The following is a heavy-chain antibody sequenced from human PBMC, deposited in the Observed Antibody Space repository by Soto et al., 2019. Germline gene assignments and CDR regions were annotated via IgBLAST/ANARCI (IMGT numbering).Heavy chain of an antibody. V-gene: IGHV4-34*01. CDR2: INYSGNT. CDR1: GGSLSGYY. J-gene: IGHJ4*02. Sequence: QVQLQQWGAGLLKPSETLSLTCAVYGGSLSGYYWSWIRQPPGKALEWIGEINYSGNTNYNPSLKSRVTISVDTSKNQLFLHLSSVTAADTAMYYCARHHVRGRTIAGAAEFWGQGTLVTVSS. CDR3: ARHHVRGRTIAGAAEF. D-gene: IGHD1-26*01.